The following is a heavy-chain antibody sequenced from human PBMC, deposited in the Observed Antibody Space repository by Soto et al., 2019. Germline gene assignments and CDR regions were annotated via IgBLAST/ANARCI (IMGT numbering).Heavy chain of an antibody. CDR1: GFTFSSYA. D-gene: IGHD1-26*01. J-gene: IGHJ3*02. V-gene: IGHV3-30-3*01. CDR2: ISYDGSNK. CDR3: ARARGATDDAFDI. Sequence: QVQLVESGGGVVQPGRSLRLSCAASGFTFSSYAMHWVRQAPGKGLEWVAVISYDGSNKYYADSVKGRFTISRDNSKNTLYLEINSLRAEDTAVYYCARARGATDDAFDIWGQGTMLTVSS.